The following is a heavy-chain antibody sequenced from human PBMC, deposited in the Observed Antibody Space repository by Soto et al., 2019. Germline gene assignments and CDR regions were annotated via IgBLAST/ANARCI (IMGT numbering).Heavy chain of an antibody. J-gene: IGHJ4*02. V-gene: IGHV3-23*01. CDR2: ISGSGGST. CDR3: AKAPGSSWPLDY. Sequence: LILSCSASGFTFSIYAMSWVRQAPGKGLEWVSAISGSGGSTYYADSVKGRFTISRDNSKNTLYLQMNSLRAEDTAVYYCAKAPGSSWPLDYWGQGTLVTVSS. D-gene: IGHD6-13*01. CDR1: GFTFSIYA.